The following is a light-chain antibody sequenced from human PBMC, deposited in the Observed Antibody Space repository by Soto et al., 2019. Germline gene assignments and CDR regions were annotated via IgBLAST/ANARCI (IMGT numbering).Light chain of an antibody. Sequence: QSVLTQPASVSGSPGRSVTISCTGSSSDVGDFNYVSWYQHLPGRAPKLIIYDVTNRPSGISYRFSASKSGRTASLTISGLQAEDEADYYCSSYSSSPTHVVFGGGTKLTV. CDR3: SSYSSSPTHVV. CDR1: SSDVGDFNY. J-gene: IGLJ2*01. CDR2: DVT. V-gene: IGLV2-14*03.